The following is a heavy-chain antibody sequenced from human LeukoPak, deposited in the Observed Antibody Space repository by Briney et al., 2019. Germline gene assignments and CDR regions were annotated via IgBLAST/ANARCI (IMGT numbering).Heavy chain of an antibody. J-gene: IGHJ5*02. D-gene: IGHD4/OR15-4a*01. CDR2: MNPNSGNT. Sequence: ASVKVSCKASRYTFTSYDINWVRQATGQGLEWMGWMNPNSGNTGYAQKFQGRVTMTRNASISTAYMELSSLRSEDTAVYYCARKNYGSNRWFDPWGQGTLVTVSS. V-gene: IGHV1-8*01. CDR1: RYTFTSYD. CDR3: ARKNYGSNRWFDP.